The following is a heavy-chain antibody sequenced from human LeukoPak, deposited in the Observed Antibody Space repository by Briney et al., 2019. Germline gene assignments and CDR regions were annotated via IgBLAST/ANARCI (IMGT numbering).Heavy chain of an antibody. CDR1: GGTFSSYA. D-gene: IGHD3-10*01. Sequence: SVKVSCKASGGTFSSYAISWVRQAPGQGLEWMGRIIPILGIANYAQKFQGRVTITTDKSTSTAYMELSSLRSEDTAVYYCARGGWFGGIPHRTDYWGQGTLVTVSS. J-gene: IGHJ4*02. CDR3: ARGGWFGGIPHRTDY. CDR2: IIPILGIA. V-gene: IGHV1-69*04.